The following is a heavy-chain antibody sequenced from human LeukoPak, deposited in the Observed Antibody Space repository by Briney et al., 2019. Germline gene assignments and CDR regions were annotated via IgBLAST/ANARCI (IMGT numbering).Heavy chain of an antibody. CDR3: AKEGMTTVTYFDY. D-gene: IGHD4-17*01. V-gene: IGHV3-30*18. CDR2: ISYDGSNK. CDR1: GFTFSSYG. Sequence: PGGSLRLSCAASGFTFSSYGMHWVRQAPGKGLEWVAVISYDGSNKYYADSVKGRFTISRGNSKNTLYLQMNSLRAEDTAVYYCAKEGMTTVTYFDYWGQGTLVTVSS. J-gene: IGHJ4*02.